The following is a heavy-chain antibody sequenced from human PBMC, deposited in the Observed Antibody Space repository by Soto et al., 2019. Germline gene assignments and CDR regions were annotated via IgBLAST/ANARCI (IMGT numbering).Heavy chain of an antibody. Sequence: QVALVESGGGVVRPGRSLRLSCGASGFSFSKYGMHWVRQAPGEGLEWLSLISYDGSEKWYAESVKGRFTISRDNSNNTLELQINSLRGDDTAVYFCAKGYEVSPPVASAWYSNYFYGVDVWGRGTTVTVSS. CDR1: GFSFSKYG. D-gene: IGHD6-19*01. CDR3: AKGYEVSPPVASAWYSNYFYGVDV. V-gene: IGHV3-30*18. CDR2: ISYDGSEK. J-gene: IGHJ6*02.